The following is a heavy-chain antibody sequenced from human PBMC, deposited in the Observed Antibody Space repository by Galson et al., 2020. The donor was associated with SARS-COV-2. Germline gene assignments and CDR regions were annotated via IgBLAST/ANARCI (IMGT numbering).Heavy chain of an antibody. J-gene: IGHJ3*02. D-gene: IGHD2-21*01. Sequence: GESLKISCAASGFTFSSYGMHWVRQAPGKGLEWVANLKQDGSEKYYVASVKGRFTISRDNAKNSLYLQMDSLRAEDTAVYYCARDGPLSRLDSFDIWGQGTTVTVSS. V-gene: IGHV3-7*03. CDR3: ARDGPLSRLDSFDI. CDR2: LKQDGSEK. CDR1: GFTFSSYG.